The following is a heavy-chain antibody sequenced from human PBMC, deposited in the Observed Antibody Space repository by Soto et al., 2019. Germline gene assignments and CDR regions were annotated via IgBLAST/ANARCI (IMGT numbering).Heavy chain of an antibody. Sequence: ASVKVSCKAPVYTFTSNGISCVRPAPRQGLEWMGWISAYNGNTNYAQKLQGRVTMTTDTSTSTAYMELKSLRSDHTSVYYWAIYYYDSSGFSPWSAPWGQGPLVTVSS. D-gene: IGHD3-22*01. J-gene: IGHJ5*02. CDR1: VYTFTSNG. CDR2: ISAYNGNT. CDR3: AIYYYDSSGFSPWSAP. V-gene: IGHV1-18*01.